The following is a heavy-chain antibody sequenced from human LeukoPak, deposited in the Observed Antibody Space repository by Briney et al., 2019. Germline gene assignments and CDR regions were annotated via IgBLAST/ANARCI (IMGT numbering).Heavy chain of an antibody. CDR3: ARTVGATRLDV. CDR1: GDSISSGDYY. D-gene: IGHD1-26*01. CDR2: ISSSGST. V-gene: IGHV4-61*02. J-gene: IGHJ6*04. Sequence: SETLSLTCTVSGDSISSGDYYWSWIRQPAGKGLEWIGRISSSGSTNYNPSLKSRVTISVDTSKNQFSLKLSSVTAADTAVYYCARTVGATRLDVWGKGTTVTISS.